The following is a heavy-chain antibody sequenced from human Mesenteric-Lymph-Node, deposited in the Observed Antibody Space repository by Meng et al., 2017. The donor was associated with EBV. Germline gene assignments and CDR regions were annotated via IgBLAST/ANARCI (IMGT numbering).Heavy chain of an antibody. CDR3: ARIRANSGSGGYDSGFDY. V-gene: IGHV4-34*01. J-gene: IGHJ4*02. Sequence: QVQLVQWGACLFKPAETLSLTCAVDGGSFSDYHLSWIRQPPGKGLEWIGEINHGRSTNYNPSLKSRVTISVDTSKNQFSLKLSSVTAADTAVYYCARIRANSGSGGYDSGFDYWGQGTLVTVSS. CDR1: GGSFSDYH. CDR2: INHGRST. D-gene: IGHD3-10*01.